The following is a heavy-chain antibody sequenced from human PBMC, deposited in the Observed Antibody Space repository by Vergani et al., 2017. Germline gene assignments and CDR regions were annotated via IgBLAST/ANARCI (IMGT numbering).Heavy chain of an antibody. V-gene: IGHV4-34*01. Sequence: QVQLQQWGAGLLKPSETLSLTCAVYGGSFSGYYWSWIRQPPGKGLEWIGEINHSGSTNYNPSLKSRVTISVDTSKNQFSLKLSSVTAADTAVYYCARHLDYYGSGKDAFDIWGQGTMVTVSS. J-gene: IGHJ3*02. CDR2: INHSGST. CDR3: ARHLDYYGSGKDAFDI. CDR1: GGSFSGYY. D-gene: IGHD3-10*01.